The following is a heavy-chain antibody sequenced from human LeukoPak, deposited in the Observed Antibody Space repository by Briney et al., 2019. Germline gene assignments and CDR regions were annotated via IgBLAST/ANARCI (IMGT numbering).Heavy chain of an antibody. CDR3: AKYIVGNSDSY. CDR1: GFTFSSYA. CDR2: ISGSGGST. Sequence: GGSLRLSCAASGFTFSSYAMSWVRQAPGKGLGWVSAISGSGGSTYYADSVKGRFTISRDNSKNTLYLQMNSLRAEDTAVYYCAKYIVGNSDSYWGQGTLVTVSS. J-gene: IGHJ4*02. D-gene: IGHD1-26*01. V-gene: IGHV3-23*01.